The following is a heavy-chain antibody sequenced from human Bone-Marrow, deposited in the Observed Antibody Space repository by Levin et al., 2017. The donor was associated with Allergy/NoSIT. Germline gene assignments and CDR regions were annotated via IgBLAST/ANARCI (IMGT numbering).Heavy chain of an antibody. CDR2: ITSTSSHR. Sequence: GGSLRLSCAASGFTFSTYSMTWVRQAPGKGLEWVASITSTSSHRYYADSVSGRFSVSRDDAKNSVYLQMNSLTGADTAVYFCASDSRQGSSGWYESWGQGTLVTVSS. V-gene: IGHV3-21*04. D-gene: IGHD3-22*01. CDR3: ASDSRQGSSGWYES. J-gene: IGHJ5*01. CDR1: GFTFSTYS.